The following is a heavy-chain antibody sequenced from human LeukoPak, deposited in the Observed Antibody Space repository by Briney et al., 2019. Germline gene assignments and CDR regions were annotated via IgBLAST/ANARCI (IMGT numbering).Heavy chain of an antibody. CDR2: INWNGGST. CDR3: AREALRADYVWGSYYYYYMDV. CDR1: GFTFDDYG. D-gene: IGHD3-16*01. J-gene: IGHJ6*03. V-gene: IGHV3-20*01. Sequence: GGSLRLSCAASGFTFDDYGMSWVRQAPGKGLEWVSGINWNGGSTGYADSVKGRFTISRDNAKNSLYLQMNSLRAEDTALYHCAREALRADYVWGSYYYYYMDVWGKGTTVTVSS.